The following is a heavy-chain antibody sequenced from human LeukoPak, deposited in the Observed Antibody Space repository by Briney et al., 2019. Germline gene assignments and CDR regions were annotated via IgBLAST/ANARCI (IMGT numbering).Heavy chain of an antibody. J-gene: IGHJ5*02. CDR2: IYYSGST. Sequence: SETLSLTCTVSGGSVSSGTYYWSWIRQPPGKGLEWIGYIYYSGSTNYNPSLKSRVTISVDTSKNQFSLKLSSVTAADTAVYYCARTGSYHDPWGQGTLVTVSS. CDR1: GGSVSSGTYY. CDR3: ARTGSYHDP. D-gene: IGHD3-9*01. V-gene: IGHV4-61*01.